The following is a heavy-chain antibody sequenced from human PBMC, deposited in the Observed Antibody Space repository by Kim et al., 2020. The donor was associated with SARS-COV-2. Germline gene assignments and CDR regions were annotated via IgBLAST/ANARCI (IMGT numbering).Heavy chain of an antibody. CDR2: IYYSGST. J-gene: IGHJ3*02. V-gene: IGHV4-39*01. CDR3: ARLRLHLYGDSWTRAFDI. Sequence: SETLSLTCTVSGGSISSSSYYWGWIRQPPGKGLEWIGSIYYSGSTYYNPSLKSRVTISVDTSKNQFSLKLSSVTAADTAVYYCARLRLHLYGDSWTRAFDIWGQGTMVTVSS. CDR1: GGSISSSSYY. D-gene: IGHD4-17*01.